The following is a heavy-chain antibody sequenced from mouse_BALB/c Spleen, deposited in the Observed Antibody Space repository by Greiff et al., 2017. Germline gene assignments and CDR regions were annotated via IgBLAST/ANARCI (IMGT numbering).Heavy chain of an antibody. CDR1: GFPFSSFG. CDR3: AGNRFAY. V-gene: IGHV5-17*02. D-gene: IGHD2-1*01. Sequence: EVKLVESGGGLVPPGGSRKLSCAASGFPFSSFGMHWVRQAPEKGLEWVAYISSGSSTIYYADTVKGRFTISRDNPKNTLFLQMTSLRSEDTAMYYCAGNRFAYWGEGTLVTVSA. CDR2: ISSGSSTI. J-gene: IGHJ3*01.